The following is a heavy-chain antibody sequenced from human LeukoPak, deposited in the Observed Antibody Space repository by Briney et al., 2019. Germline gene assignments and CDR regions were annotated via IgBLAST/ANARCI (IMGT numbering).Heavy chain of an antibody. V-gene: IGHV1-2*02. D-gene: IGHD1-26*01. Sequence: ASVKVSCKASGYTFTGYYMHWVRQAPGQGLEWMGWINPNCGGTNYAQKFQGRVTMTRDTSTSTVYMELSSLRSDDTAVYYCASRLQSGSPWYFDFWGQGTLVTVSS. J-gene: IGHJ4*02. CDR1: GYTFTGYY. CDR3: ASRLQSGSPWYFDF. CDR2: INPNCGGT.